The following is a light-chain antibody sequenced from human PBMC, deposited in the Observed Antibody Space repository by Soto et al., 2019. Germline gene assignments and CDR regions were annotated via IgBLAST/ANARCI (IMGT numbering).Light chain of an antibody. CDR3: QQYGSSPPYT. V-gene: IGKV3-20*01. Sequence: EIVLTQSPGTVSLSPGERATLSFRASQSVSSSYLAWYQQKPGQAPRLLIYGASSRATGIPDRFSGSGSGTDFTLTISRLEPEDFAVYYCQQYGSSPPYTFGQGTRLEIK. CDR2: GAS. J-gene: IGKJ5*01. CDR1: QSVSSSY.